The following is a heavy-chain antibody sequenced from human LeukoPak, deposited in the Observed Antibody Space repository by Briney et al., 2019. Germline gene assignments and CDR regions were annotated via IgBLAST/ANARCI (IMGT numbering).Heavy chain of an antibody. CDR1: GFGFSTHD. V-gene: IGHV3-23*01. Sequence: GGSLRLSCVASGFGFSTHDMSWGRQTPGKGLEWVSSISGFDSGTYYTDSVRGRFTISRDTSKNTLYMQMNNLRAEDTAVYYCVKGFHFDWWGQGNLVTVSS. J-gene: IGHJ4*02. CDR3: VKGFHFDW. CDR2: ISGFDSGT.